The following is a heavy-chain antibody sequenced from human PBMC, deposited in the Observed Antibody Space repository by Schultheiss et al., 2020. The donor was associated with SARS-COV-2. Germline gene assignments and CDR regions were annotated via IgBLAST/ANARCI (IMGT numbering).Heavy chain of an antibody. J-gene: IGHJ4*02. CDR2: INPNSGGT. V-gene: IGHV1-2*02. D-gene: IGHD6-19*01. Sequence: ASVKVSCKASGYTFTSYAMHWVRQAPGQRLEWMGWINPNSGGTNYAQKFQGRVTMTRDTSISTAYMELSRLRSDDTAVYYCAAHIAVASKVLGYWGQGTLVTVSS. CDR1: GYTFTSYA. CDR3: AAHIAVASKVLGY.